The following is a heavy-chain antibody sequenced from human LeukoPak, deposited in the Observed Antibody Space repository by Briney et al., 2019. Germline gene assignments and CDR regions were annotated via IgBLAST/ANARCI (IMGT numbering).Heavy chain of an antibody. J-gene: IGHJ4*02. CDR2: IGGSDGST. Sequence: GGSLRLSCAASGFTFSSYAMSWVRQAPGKGLEWVSSIGGSDGSTYYANSVKGRFTISRDNSKNTPYLQMNSLRAEDTAVYYCAKDCSPPGASLCYFDYWGQGSLVTVSS. V-gene: IGHV3-23*01. D-gene: IGHD3-10*02. CDR1: GFTFSSYA. CDR3: AKDCSPPGASLCYFDY.